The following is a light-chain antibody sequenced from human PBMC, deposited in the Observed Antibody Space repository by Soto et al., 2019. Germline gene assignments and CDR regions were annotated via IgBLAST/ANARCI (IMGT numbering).Light chain of an antibody. CDR3: QQYNTYSRT. CDR1: QSISGW. Sequence: DIQMTQSPSTLSASVGDRVTITCRASQSISGWLAWYQQKPGKAPNLLIYDGSSLESGVLSRFSGSGSGTEFTLTISSLQPDDFATYYCQQYNTYSRTFGQGTKVEIK. V-gene: IGKV1-5*01. CDR2: DGS. J-gene: IGKJ1*01.